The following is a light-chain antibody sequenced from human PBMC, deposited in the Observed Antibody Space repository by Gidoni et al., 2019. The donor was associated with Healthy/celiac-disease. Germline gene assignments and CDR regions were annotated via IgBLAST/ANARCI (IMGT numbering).Light chain of an antibody. Sequence: EIVLTQSPGTLSLSPGERATLSCRASQSVSSSYLAWYQQKPGQAPRLLIYGASRRATGIPDRFSGSGSGTDFTLTISRLEPEDFAVYYCQQYGSSPGMYTFXPXTKLEIK. J-gene: IGKJ2*01. CDR3: QQYGSSPGMYT. V-gene: IGKV3-20*01. CDR2: GAS. CDR1: QSVSSSY.